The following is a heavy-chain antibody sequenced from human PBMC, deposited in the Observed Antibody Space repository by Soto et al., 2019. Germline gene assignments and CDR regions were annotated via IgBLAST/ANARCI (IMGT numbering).Heavy chain of an antibody. CDR2: ISSSSSTI. CDR3: ARGLYYYDSSGYWGY. D-gene: IGHD3-22*01. Sequence: EVQLVESGGGLVQPGGSLRLSCAASGFTFSSYSMNWVRQAPGKGLEWVSYISSSSSTIYYADSVKGRFTISRDNAKNSRYLQMNSLRDDDTAVYYCARGLYYYDSSGYWGYWGQGTLVTVSS. CDR1: GFTFSSYS. V-gene: IGHV3-48*02. J-gene: IGHJ4*02.